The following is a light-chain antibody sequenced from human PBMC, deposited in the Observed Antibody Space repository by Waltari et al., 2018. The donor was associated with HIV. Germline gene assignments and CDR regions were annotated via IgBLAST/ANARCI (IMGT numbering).Light chain of an antibody. Sequence: DIQMTQSPSSLSASVGDTITISCRASQSISTHLNWYQQKLGKVPKVLIYGASTLQSGAPSRFSGSGSGTHFTLTISNLQPEDFATYYCQQSHSNPLTFGPGTKVDGK. V-gene: IGKV1-39*01. CDR3: QQSHSNPLT. CDR1: QSISTH. CDR2: GAS. J-gene: IGKJ3*01.